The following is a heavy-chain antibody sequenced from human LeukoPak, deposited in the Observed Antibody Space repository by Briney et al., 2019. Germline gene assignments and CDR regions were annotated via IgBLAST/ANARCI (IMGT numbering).Heavy chain of an antibody. D-gene: IGHD4-23*01. J-gene: IGHJ6*02. CDR3: ARAAVTHYYYGMDV. CDR1: GYTFTGYY. Sequence: ASVKVSCKASGYTFTGYYIHWVRQAPGQGLELMGWINPNSGGTNYAQKFQGRVTMTRDTSISTAYMELSRLRSDDTAVYYCARAAVTHYYYGMDVWGQGTTVTVSS. V-gene: IGHV1-2*02. CDR2: INPNSGGT.